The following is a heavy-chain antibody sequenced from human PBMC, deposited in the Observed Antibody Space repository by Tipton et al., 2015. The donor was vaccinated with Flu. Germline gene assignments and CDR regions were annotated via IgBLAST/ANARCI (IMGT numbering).Heavy chain of an antibody. D-gene: IGHD6-6*01. V-gene: IGHV4-34*01. CDR1: GGSFSGYY. CDR2: INHSGST. Sequence: TLSLTCAVYGGSFSGYYWSWIRQPPGKGLEWIGEINHSGSTNYNPSLKSQVTISVDTSKNQFSLKLSSVTAADTAVYYCASGRGGYSSASRRGYYYYMDVWGKGTTVTVSS. CDR3: ASGRGGYSSASRRGYYYYMDV. J-gene: IGHJ6*03.